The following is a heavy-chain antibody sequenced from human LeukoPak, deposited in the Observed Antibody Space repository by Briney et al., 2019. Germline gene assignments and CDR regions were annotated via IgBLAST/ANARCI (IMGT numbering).Heavy chain of an antibody. CDR3: ARHNYYYYYMDV. CDR1: GGSISSSSYY. J-gene: IGHJ6*03. V-gene: IGHV4-39*01. Sequence: PSETLSLTCTVSGGSISSSSYYWGWIRQPPGKGLEWIGSIYYSGSTYYNPSLKSRVTISVDTSKNQFSLKVSSVTAADTAVYYCARHNYYYYYMDVWGKGTTVTVSS. CDR2: IYYSGST.